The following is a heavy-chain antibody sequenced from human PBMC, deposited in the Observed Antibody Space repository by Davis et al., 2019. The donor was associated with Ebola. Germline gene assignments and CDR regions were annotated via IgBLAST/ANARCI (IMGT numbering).Heavy chain of an antibody. CDR1: GFSFDSYA. CDR2: TQPDGRKI. Sequence: GESLKISCVTSGFSFDSYAMHWVRQAPGTGLDWVAITQPDGRKIRYSDSVKGRFTISRDNSKNTLYLQMNSLRDEDTAVYYCARDGLAAGGVTMKCLDYWGHGTLVTVSS. D-gene: IGHD3-22*01. J-gene: IGHJ4*01. V-gene: IGHV3-30*02. CDR3: ARDGLAAGGVTMKCLDY.